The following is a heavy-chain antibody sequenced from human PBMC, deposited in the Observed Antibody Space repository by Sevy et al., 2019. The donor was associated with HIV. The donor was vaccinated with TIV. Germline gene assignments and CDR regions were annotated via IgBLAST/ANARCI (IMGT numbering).Heavy chain of an antibody. D-gene: IGHD3-3*01. CDR2: ISGGNNNT. J-gene: IGHJ4*02. CDR1: GFTFNICG. V-gene: IGHV3-23*01. CDR3: AKHPDYDFWSDIGSSFDS. Sequence: GGSLRLSCAASGFTFNICGMAWVRQAPGKGLEWVSTISGGNNNTYYAESVKGRFTISRDNSKDTLYLQMNNLRADDTATYYCAKHPDYDFWSDIGSSFDSWGQGTLVTVSS.